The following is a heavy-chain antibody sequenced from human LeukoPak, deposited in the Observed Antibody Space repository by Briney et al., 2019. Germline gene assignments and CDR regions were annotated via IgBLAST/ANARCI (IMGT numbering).Heavy chain of an antibody. CDR3: ARDGWAVLY. D-gene: IGHD1-26*01. J-gene: IGHJ4*02. CDR1: GGSIRSSYYY. Sequence: PSETLSLTCTVSGGSIRSSYYYWGWIRQPPGKGLEWIGSIYDSGSTYYNPSLKSRVTISVDTSKNQFSLKLNSVTAADTAVYYCARDGWAVLYWGQGTLVTVSS. V-gene: IGHV4-39*01. CDR2: IYDSGST.